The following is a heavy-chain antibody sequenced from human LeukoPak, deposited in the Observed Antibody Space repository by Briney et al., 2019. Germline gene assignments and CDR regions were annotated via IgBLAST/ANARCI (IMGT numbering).Heavy chain of an antibody. CDR3: ARVKHGDFDY. V-gene: IGHV4-34*01. Sequence: SETLSLTCAVSGGSFSGYYWSWIRHPPGKGLEWIGGINNIGSTIYNPSLKCRVTISVDTSKNQFYLKLSSVTAEDMAVYYCARVKHGDFDYWGQGTLVTVSS. J-gene: IGHJ4*02. CDR2: INNIGST. CDR1: GGSFSGYY.